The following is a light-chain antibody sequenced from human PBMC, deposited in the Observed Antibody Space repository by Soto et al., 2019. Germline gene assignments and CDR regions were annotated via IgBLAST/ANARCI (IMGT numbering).Light chain of an antibody. Sequence: EVVLTQSPDTRGPSSGQRATISCXASQSVDRYVAWYQQKVGQAPRLLIYDAYTRATGVGARFTGSGSATDFSLTITSLEPEDFAVYFCQQRGKWPSTFGPGTKVDIK. J-gene: IGKJ2*02. CDR3: QQRGKWPST. V-gene: IGKV3-11*01. CDR2: DAY. CDR1: QSVDRY.